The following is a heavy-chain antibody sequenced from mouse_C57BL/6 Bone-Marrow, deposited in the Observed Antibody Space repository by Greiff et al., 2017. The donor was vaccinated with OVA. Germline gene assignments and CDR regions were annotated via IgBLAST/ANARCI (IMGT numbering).Heavy chain of an antibody. D-gene: IGHD2-2*01. J-gene: IGHJ2*01. Sequence: QVQLQQPGAELVMPGASVKLSCKASGYTFTSYWMHWVKQRPGQGLEWIGEIDPSDSYTNYNQKFKGKSTLTVDKSSSTAYMELRSLTSEDSAVYFCARSDGYGYWGQGTTLTVSS. CDR1: GYTFTSYW. CDR3: ARSDGYGY. CDR2: IDPSDSYT. V-gene: IGHV1-69*01.